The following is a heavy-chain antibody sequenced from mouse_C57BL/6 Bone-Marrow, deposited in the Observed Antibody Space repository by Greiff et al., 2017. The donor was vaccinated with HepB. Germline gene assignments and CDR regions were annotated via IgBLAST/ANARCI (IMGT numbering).Heavy chain of an antibody. Sequence: QVQLQQSGPELVKPGASVKISCKASGYAFSSSWMNWVKQRPGKGLEWIGRIYPGDGDTNYNGKFKGKATLTADKSSSTAYMQLSSLTSEDSAVYFCASPITTVVATDYWGQGTTLTVSS. CDR3: ASPITTVVATDY. V-gene: IGHV1-82*01. CDR2: IYPGDGDT. J-gene: IGHJ2*01. CDR1: GYAFSSSW. D-gene: IGHD1-1*01.